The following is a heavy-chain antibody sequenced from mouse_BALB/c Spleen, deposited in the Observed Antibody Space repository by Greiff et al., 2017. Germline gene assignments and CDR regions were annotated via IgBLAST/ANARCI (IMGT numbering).Heavy chain of an antibody. V-gene: IGHV5-6-2*01. Sequence: EVMLVESGGGLVKLGGSLKLSCAASGFTFSSYYMSWVRQTPEKRLELVAAINSNGGSTYYPDTVKGRFTISRDNAKNTLYLQMSSLKSEDTALYYCARGAYGNYLYYFDYWGQGTTLTVSS. CDR1: GFTFSSYY. CDR3: ARGAYGNYLYYFDY. D-gene: IGHD2-10*02. CDR2: INSNGGST. J-gene: IGHJ2*01.